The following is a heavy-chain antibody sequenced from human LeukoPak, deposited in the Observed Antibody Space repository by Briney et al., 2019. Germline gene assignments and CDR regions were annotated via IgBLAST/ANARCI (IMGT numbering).Heavy chain of an antibody. V-gene: IGHV4-59*12. CDR1: GGSISSYY. D-gene: IGHD3-22*01. CDR3: ARGGDSSGYYYTIDY. CDR2: IYYSGST. J-gene: IGHJ4*02. Sequence: SETLSLTCTVSGGSISSYYWSWIRQPPGKGLEWIGYIYYSGSTNYNPSLKSRVTMSVDTSKNQFSLKLSSVTAADTAVYYCARGGDSSGYYYTIDYWGQGTLVTVSS.